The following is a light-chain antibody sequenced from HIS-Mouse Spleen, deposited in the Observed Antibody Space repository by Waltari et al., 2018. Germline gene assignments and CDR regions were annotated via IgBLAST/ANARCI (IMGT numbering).Light chain of an antibody. J-gene: IGLJ3*02. Sequence: QSALTQPASVSGSPGQSITISCTGTSSDVGGYNYVSWYQQHPGKAPKRMIYEGSKRPSGVSNGFSGSKSGNTASLTISGLQAEDEADYYCCSYAGSSTWVFGGGTKLTVL. CDR3: CSYAGSSTWV. V-gene: IGLV2-23*01. CDR1: SSDVGGYNY. CDR2: EGS.